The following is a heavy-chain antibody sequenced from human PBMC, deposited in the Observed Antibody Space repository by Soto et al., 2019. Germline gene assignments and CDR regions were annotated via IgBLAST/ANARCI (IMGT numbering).Heavy chain of an antibody. CDR1: GASISGFY. Sequence: PSETLSLTCTVSGASISGFYWTWIRKSAGKGLEWIGRIYATGTTDYNPSLKSRVMMSVDTSKKQFSLKLRSVTAADTAVYYCVRDGTKTLRDWFDPWGQGISVTVSS. CDR2: IYATGTT. V-gene: IGHV4-4*07. J-gene: IGHJ5*02. D-gene: IGHD1-1*01. CDR3: VRDGTKTLRDWFDP.